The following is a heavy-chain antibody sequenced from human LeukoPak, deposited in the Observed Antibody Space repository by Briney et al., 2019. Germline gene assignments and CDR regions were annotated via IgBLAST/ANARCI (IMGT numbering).Heavy chain of an antibody. CDR1: GFTFSSYG. D-gene: IGHD6-13*01. CDR2: IRYDGSNK. V-gene: IGHV3-30*02. J-gene: IGHJ5*02. CDR3: ARGYSSSFSVNWFDP. Sequence: GGSLRLSCAASGFTFSSYGMHWVRQAPGKGLEWVAFIRYDGSNKYYADSVKGRFTISRDNAKNSLYLQMNSLRAEDTAVYYCARGYSSSFSVNWFDPWGQGTLVTVSS.